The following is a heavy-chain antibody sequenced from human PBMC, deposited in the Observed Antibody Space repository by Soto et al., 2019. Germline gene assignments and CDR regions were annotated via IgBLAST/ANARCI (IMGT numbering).Heavy chain of an antibody. J-gene: IGHJ4*02. D-gene: IGHD3-22*01. CDR3: AKVDNYDPSGCGFISGCGFLDH. CDR2: ISGSGRNA. Sequence: GGSLRLSCAASGFTYSTSAMAWVRQAPGKGLEWVSVISGSGRNAYQADTVKGRFTISRDNSRNTVYLQMNSLRGDDTAVYYCAKVDNYDPSGCGFISGCGFLDHWGQGTLVTVSS. CDR1: GFTYSTSA. V-gene: IGHV3-23*01.